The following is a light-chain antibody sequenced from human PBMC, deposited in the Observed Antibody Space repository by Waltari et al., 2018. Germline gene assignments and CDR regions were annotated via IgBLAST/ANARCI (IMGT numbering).Light chain of an antibody. CDR1: QTVTSIS. CDR3: QQYDGIVRT. V-gene: IGKV3-20*01. J-gene: IGKJ4*01. Sequence: EIVLTQSPGTLSLSPGERATLSCRASQTVTSISLSWYQQKPGQAPRLLIYGASTRATGIPDRFSGSGSGTDFTLTISRLEPEDFAVYYCQQYDGIVRTFGGGTKAEI. CDR2: GAS.